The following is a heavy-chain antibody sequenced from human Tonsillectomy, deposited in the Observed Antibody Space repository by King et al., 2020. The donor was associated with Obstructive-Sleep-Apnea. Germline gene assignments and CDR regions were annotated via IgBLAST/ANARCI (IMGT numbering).Heavy chain of an antibody. CDR3: TRQHHPDSALDY. CDR1: GFTFSGFA. J-gene: IGHJ4*02. CDR2: IRSKTNDYVT. V-gene: IGHV3-73*01. D-gene: IGHD1-26*01. Sequence: VQLVESGGGLVQPGGSLKLSCAASGFTFSGFAIHWVRQSSGRGLEWVGRIRSKTNDYVTEYAASMQGRFTISRDDSKNTAYLQLDSLKTEDTAIYYCTRQHHPDSALDYWGQGTLVTVSS.